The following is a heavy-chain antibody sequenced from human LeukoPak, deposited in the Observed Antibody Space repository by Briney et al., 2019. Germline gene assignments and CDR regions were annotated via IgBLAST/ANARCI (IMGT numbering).Heavy chain of an antibody. D-gene: IGHD4-11*01. V-gene: IGHV1-69*04. CDR3: ASGRMTTETTYCFDP. CDR2: IIPIFGIT. J-gene: IGHJ5*02. CDR1: GGTFISNA. Sequence: SVKVSCKASGGTFISNAITWVRQAPGQGLEWMGRIIPIFGITDYAQKFQGRVTITADKSTSTAYMEFSNLRSEDTAVYYCASGRMTTETTYCFDPWGQGTLITVSS.